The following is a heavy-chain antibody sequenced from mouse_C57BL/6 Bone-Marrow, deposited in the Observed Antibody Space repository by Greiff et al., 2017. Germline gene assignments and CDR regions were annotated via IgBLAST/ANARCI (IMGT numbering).Heavy chain of an antibody. CDR2: ISNGGGST. CDR3: ARQGPGGWFAY. CDR1: GFTFSDYY. V-gene: IGHV5-12*01. J-gene: IGHJ3*01. Sequence: DVQLVESGGGLVQPGGSLKLSCAASGFTFSDYYMYWVRQTPEKRLEWVAYISNGGGSTYYPDTVKGRFTISRDNAKNTLYLQMSRLKSEDTAMYYCARQGPGGWFAYWGQGTLVTVSA.